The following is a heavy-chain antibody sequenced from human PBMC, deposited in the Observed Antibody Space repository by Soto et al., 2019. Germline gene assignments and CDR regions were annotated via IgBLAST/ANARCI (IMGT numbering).Heavy chain of an antibody. CDR2: IYYSGST. D-gene: IGHD2-2*02. V-gene: IGHV4-39*01. J-gene: IGHJ5*02. CDR1: GGSISRSTYY. Sequence: SETLSLTCTVSGGSISRSTYYWGWIRQPPGKGLEWIGSIYYSGSTYYRPSLKSRVTISVDTSKNQFSLKLSSVTAADTAVYYCARQVPAAIRLGWFDPWGQGTLVTVS. CDR3: ARQVPAAIRLGWFDP.